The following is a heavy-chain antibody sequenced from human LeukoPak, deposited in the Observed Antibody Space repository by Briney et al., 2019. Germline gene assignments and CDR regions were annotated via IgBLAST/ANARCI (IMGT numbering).Heavy chain of an antibody. D-gene: IGHD1-26*01. V-gene: IGHV3-23*01. CDR2: ISGSGGST. CDR3: AGGLRGATGNFDY. J-gene: IGHJ4*02. Sequence: GGSLRLSCAASGFTFSGYAMSWVRQAPGKGLEWVSAISGSGGSTYYADSVKGRFTISRDNSKNTLYLQMNSLRAEDTAVYYCAGGLRGATGNFDYWGQGTLVTVSS. CDR1: GFTFSGYA.